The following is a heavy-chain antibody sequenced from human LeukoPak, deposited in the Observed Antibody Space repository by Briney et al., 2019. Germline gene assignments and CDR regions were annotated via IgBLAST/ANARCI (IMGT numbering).Heavy chain of an antibody. V-gene: IGHV1-8*01. D-gene: IGHD6-13*01. CDR3: ARGTGSWYAFDI. J-gene: IGHJ3*02. CDR1: GYTFTSYD. CDR2: MNPNSGNT. Sequence: ASVKVSCKASGYTFTSYDINWVRQATGQGLEWMGWMNPNSGNTGYAQKFQGRVTMTRNSSISTAYMELSSLRSEDTAVYYCARGTGSWYAFDIWGQGTMVTVSS.